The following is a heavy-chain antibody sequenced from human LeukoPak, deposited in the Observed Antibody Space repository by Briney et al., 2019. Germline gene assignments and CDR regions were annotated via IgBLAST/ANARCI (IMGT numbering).Heavy chain of an antibody. CDR1: GGSFSGYY. V-gene: IGHV4-34*01. Sequence: SETLSLTCAVYGGSFSGYYWSWIRQPPGKGLEWIGEINHSGSTNYNPSLKSRVTISVDTSKNQFSLKLSSVTAADTAVYYCARGAYDILTGYYRGMPVGYFDYWGQGTLVTVSS. CDR3: ARGAYDILTGYYRGMPVGYFDY. J-gene: IGHJ4*02. CDR2: INHSGST. D-gene: IGHD3-9*01.